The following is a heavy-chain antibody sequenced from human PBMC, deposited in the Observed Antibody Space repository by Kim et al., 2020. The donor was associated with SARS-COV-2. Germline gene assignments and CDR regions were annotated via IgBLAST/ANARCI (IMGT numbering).Heavy chain of an antibody. D-gene: IGHD6-19*01. CDR1: GGTFSSYA. CDR2: IIPIFGTA. CDR3: ARVAGREPNYFDY. V-gene: IGHV1-69*13. J-gene: IGHJ4*02. Sequence: SVKVSCKASGGTFSSYAISWVRQAPGQGLEWMGGIIPIFGTANYAQKFQGRVTITADESTSTAYMELSSLRSEDTAVYYCARVAGREPNYFDYWGQGTLVTVSS.